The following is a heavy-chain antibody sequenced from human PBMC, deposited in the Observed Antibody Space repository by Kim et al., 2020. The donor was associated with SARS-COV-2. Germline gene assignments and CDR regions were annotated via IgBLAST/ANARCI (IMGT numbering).Heavy chain of an antibody. D-gene: IGHD3-16*02. CDR2: INHSGST. J-gene: IGHJ4*02. CDR3: APRGRGSDRYLDY. V-gene: IGHV4-34*01. CDR1: GGSFSGYY. Sequence: SETLSLTCAVYGGSFSGYYWSWIRQPPGKGLEWIGEINHSGSTNYNPPLKSRVTISVDTSKNQFSLMLSSVTAADTAVYYCAPRGRGSDRYLDYWGQGTLVTVSS.